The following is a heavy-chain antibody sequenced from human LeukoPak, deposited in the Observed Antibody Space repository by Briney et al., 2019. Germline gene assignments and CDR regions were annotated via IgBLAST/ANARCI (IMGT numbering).Heavy chain of an antibody. J-gene: IGHJ6*02. CDR3: AKGHVSYYYYGMDV. CDR2: ISGSGGST. CDR1: GFTFSSYA. D-gene: IGHD3-16*01. V-gene: IGHV3-23*01. Sequence: GASLRLPCAASGFTFSSYAMSWVRQAPGKGLEWVSAISGSGGSTYYADSVKGRFTISRDNSKNTLYLRMNSLRAEDTAVYYCAKGHVSYYYYGMDVWGQGTTVTVSS.